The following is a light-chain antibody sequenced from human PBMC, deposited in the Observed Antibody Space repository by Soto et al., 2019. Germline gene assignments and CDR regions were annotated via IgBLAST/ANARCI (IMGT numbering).Light chain of an antibody. Sequence: VMTQSPATLSVSPGERATLSCRASQSLRSSLAWYQQKPGQAPRLLIYGASTRATGIPARFSGSGSGTEFTLTINSLQAEDCAVYYCQQYYNWPRTFGQGTRLEIK. CDR1: QSLRSS. CDR3: QQYYNWPRT. CDR2: GAS. J-gene: IGKJ5*01. V-gene: IGKV3-15*01.